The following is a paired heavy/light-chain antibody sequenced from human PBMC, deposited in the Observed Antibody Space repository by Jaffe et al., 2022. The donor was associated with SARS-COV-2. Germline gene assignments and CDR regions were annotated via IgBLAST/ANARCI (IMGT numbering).Heavy chain of an antibody. CDR3: ARHPGSASEFES. V-gene: IGHV4-39*01. Sequence: QLQLQESGPGLVKSSETLSLTCTVSGASINSNPYYWAWIRQPPGKGLEWIGSISYSGSTYYNPSLKSRVIISVDTSKKQFSLKLSSVTATDTAVYYCARHPGSASEFESWGQGTLVTVSS. CDR1: GASINSNPYY. D-gene: IGHD2-21*01. J-gene: IGHJ4*02. CDR2: ISYSGST.
Light chain of an antibody. J-gene: IGLJ1*01. Sequence: QSALTQPPSASGSPGQSVTISCTGTNSDVGTYNYVSWYQQHPGKAPKLMLYEVSKRPPGVPDRFSGSKSGNTASLTVSGLQAEDEADYYCTSYAGRTTYVFGTGTKVTVL. CDR2: EVS. CDR1: NSDVGTYNY. CDR3: TSYAGRTTYV. V-gene: IGLV2-8*01.